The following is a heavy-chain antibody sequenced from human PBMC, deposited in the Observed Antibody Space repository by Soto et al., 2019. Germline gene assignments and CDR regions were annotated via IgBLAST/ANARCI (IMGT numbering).Heavy chain of an antibody. D-gene: IGHD3-10*01. J-gene: IGHJ4*02. Sequence: SGPTLVNPTQTLTLTCTFSGFSLSTSGVGVGWIRQPPGKALEWLALIYWDDDKRYSPSLKSRLTITKDTSENQVVLTMTNMDPVDTATYYCAHRRAITMVRGVISRVFDYWGQGTLVTVSS. CDR2: IYWDDDK. CDR1: GFSLSTSGVG. V-gene: IGHV2-5*02. CDR3: AHRRAITMVRGVISRVFDY.